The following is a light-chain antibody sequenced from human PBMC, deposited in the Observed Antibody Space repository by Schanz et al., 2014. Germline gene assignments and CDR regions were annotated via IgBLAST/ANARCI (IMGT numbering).Light chain of an antibody. J-gene: IGKJ1*01. CDR3: QHYSLSPL. Sequence: EIVLTQSPATLSLSPGERATLSCRASQSVRSLLAWYQQKPGQAPNVLIYGASRRATGIPDRFSGSGSGTDFTLTISRLEPEDFAVYYCQHYSLSPLFGQGTKVDI. V-gene: IGKV3-20*01. CDR2: GAS. CDR1: QSVRSL.